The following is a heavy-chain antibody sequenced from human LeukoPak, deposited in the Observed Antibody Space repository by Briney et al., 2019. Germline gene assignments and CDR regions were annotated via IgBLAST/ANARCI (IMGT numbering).Heavy chain of an antibody. D-gene: IGHD5-24*01. Sequence: PSETLSLTCTVSGGSISSGSYYWSWIRQPAGKGLEWIGRIYTSGSTNYNPSLKSRVTISVDTSKNQFSLKLSSVTAADTAVYYCARMRDGYILGGQVTLVTVSS. CDR3: ARMRDGYIL. CDR1: GGSISSGSYY. J-gene: IGHJ4*02. CDR2: IYTSGST. V-gene: IGHV4-61*02.